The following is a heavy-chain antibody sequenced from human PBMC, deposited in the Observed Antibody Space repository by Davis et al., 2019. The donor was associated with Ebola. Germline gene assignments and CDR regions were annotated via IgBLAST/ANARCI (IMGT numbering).Heavy chain of an antibody. CDR3: ARGSLIGVATFDY. D-gene: IGHD5-12*01. Sequence: PSETLSLTCTVSNNSISSYYWTWIRQSPGKGLEWIGYISHSGSTKYNPSLKNRVTLSVDTSKNHFSLRLNSVAAADTAVYYCARGSLIGVATFDYWGQGTLVTVSS. J-gene: IGHJ4*02. CDR2: ISHSGST. V-gene: IGHV4-59*01. CDR1: NNSISSYY.